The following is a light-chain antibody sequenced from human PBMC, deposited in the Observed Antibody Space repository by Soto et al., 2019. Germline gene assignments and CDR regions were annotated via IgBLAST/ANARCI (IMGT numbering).Light chain of an antibody. Sequence: DIVMTQSPDSLGVSLGERATINCKSSQNNKNYLAWYQQKTGQPPKLLIDWASTRASGVPDRFSGSGSGKDFTLTISSLQAEDVGIYYCQDYYSSWTFGQGTKVDIK. CDR2: WAS. J-gene: IGKJ1*01. V-gene: IGKV4-1*01. CDR3: QDYYSSWT. CDR1: QNNKNY.